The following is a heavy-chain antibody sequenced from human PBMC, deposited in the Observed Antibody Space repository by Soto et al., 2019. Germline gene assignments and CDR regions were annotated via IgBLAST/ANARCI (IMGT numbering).Heavy chain of an antibody. Sequence: GASVKVSCKASGYTFTSYGISWVRQAPGQGLEWMGWISAYNGNTNYAQKLQGRVTMTTDTSTSTAYMELRSLRSDDTAVYYCARCRGGSSYDSPLRVQPDLPPPRSWFDPWGQGTLVTVSS. V-gene: IGHV1-18*01. CDR3: ARCRGGSSYDSPLRVQPDLPPPRSWFDP. CDR1: GYTFTSYG. J-gene: IGHJ5*02. D-gene: IGHD2-15*01. CDR2: ISAYNGNT.